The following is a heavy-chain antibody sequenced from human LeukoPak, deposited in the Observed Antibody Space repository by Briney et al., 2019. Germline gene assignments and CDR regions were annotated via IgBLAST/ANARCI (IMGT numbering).Heavy chain of an antibody. CDR1: EFTFSTYS. CDR3: ARNDNTDQGIDY. J-gene: IGHJ4*02. Sequence: GGSLRLSCAASEFTFSTYSMNWVRQAPVKGLEWVSSISNSGGYIFYADSVKGRFTISRDNAKNSLYLQMSSLRAEDTAMYYCARNDNTDQGIDYWGQGTLVTVSS. V-gene: IGHV3-21*01. D-gene: IGHD3-22*01. CDR2: ISNSGGYI.